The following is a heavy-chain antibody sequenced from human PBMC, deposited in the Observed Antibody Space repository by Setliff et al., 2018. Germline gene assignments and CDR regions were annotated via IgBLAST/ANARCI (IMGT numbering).Heavy chain of an antibody. CDR2: ISPYNGNT. J-gene: IGHJ4*02. CDR3: ARGGGPNVVVTIDFDL. Sequence: GASVKVSCKTSGYNFITFGISWVRQAPGQGLEWMGRISPYNGNTDYAEKFQDRITLTTDSSTSTVYMELRSLTFDDTGVFFCARGGGPNVVVTIDFDLWGQGTLGTSPQ. V-gene: IGHV1-18*04. D-gene: IGHD5-12*01. CDR1: GYNFITFG.